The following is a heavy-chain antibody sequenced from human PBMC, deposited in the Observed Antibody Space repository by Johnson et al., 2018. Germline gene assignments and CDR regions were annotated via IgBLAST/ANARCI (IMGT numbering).Heavy chain of an antibody. D-gene: IGHD3-16*01. Sequence: EQLVQSGGGLVQPGGTLRLSCAASGFTLSSYWMSWVRQAPGKGLEWVANIKQDGSEKYFVDSVKGRFTISRDNAKDSLFLQLNSLRAEDTAVYYCARGTLGYYGLDVWGQGTTVTVS. V-gene: IGHV3-7*01. CDR1: GFTLSSYW. J-gene: IGHJ6*02. CDR2: IKQDGSEK. CDR3: ARGTLGYYGLDV.